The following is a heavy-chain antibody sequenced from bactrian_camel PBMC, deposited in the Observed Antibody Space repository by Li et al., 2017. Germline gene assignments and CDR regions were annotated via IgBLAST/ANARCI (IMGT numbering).Heavy chain of an antibody. V-gene: IGHV3-3*01. CDR2: IYLDAGVT. Sequence: HVQLVESGGGSVQAGGSLRLSCVRSGDTHSVKRMGWFRQAPGKEREGVAGIYLDAGVTYYGDSVKGRFTVSQDNSDNTVYLQMNSLKPEDSGVYYCAADRYVDLAGILLERTYVYWGQGTQVTVS. CDR3: AADRYVDLAGILLERTYVY. CDR1: GDTHSVKR. D-gene: IGHD6*01. J-gene: IGHJ4*01.